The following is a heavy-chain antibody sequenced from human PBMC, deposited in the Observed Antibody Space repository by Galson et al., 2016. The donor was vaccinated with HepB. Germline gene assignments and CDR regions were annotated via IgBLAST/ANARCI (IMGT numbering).Heavy chain of an antibody. CDR2: MRDSGNT. CDR1: GGSISGVY. Sequence: LSLTCRVSGGSISGVYWSWTRQPPGKGLEWIAYMRDSGNTNYNPSLKSRVTISLGRSVNQVSLRLSSVTAGDTAVYYWTRSGGSAGMHWGQGTLVTVSS. CDR3: TRSGGSAGMH. J-gene: IGHJ1*01. D-gene: IGHD3-16*01. V-gene: IGHV4-59*08.